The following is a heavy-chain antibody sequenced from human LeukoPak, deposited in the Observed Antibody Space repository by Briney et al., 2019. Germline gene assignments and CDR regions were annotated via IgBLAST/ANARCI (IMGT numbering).Heavy chain of an antibody. J-gene: IGHJ4*02. D-gene: IGHD3-22*01. V-gene: IGHV3-30*18. CDR3: AKDRRYYDSSGTTPDY. CDR1: GLTFRSYG. CDR2: ISYDGSNK. Sequence: GGSLRLSCAAWGLTFRSYGMHWVRQAPGKGLEWVAVISYDGSNKYYADSVKGRFTISRDNSKNTLYLQMNSLRAEDTAVYYCAKDRRYYDSSGTTPDYWGQGTLVTVSS.